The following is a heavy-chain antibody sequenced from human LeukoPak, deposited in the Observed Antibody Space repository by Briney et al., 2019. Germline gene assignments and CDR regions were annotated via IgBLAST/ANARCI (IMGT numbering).Heavy chain of an antibody. Sequence: GGSLRLSCAASGFTFSDSYMSWIRQAPGKGLEYISYISSSGSTIYYADSVKGRFTLSRDKAKNSLSLEMNSLRAEDTAVYYCARGKYSFDYWGQGTLVTVSS. J-gene: IGHJ4*02. CDR2: ISSSGSTI. CDR3: ARGKYSFDY. CDR1: GFTFSDSY. V-gene: IGHV3-11*01.